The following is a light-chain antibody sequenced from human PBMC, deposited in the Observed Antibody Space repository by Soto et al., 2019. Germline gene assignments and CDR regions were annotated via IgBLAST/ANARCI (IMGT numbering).Light chain of an antibody. CDR3: QQCYSSPRT. CDR1: QSISTY. Sequence: DIQMTQSPSTLSASVGDRVTITCRASQSISTYLNWYQQKLGRAPTLLIYAASSLQSGVPSRFSGGGSGTDFTLTIIILQPEDFAMYFCQQCYSSPRTFGQGTKV. CDR2: AAS. J-gene: IGKJ1*01. V-gene: IGKV1-39*01.